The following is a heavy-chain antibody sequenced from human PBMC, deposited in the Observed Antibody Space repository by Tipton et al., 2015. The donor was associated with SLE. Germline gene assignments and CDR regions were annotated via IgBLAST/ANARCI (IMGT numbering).Heavy chain of an antibody. Sequence: LRLSCAVSSYSIRSGYYWGWIRQPPGKGLEWIGSIYHSGSTYYNPSLKSRVTISVDTSKNQFSLKLSSVTAADTAVYYCARLYQGIAVAGDYWGQGTLVTVSS. D-gene: IGHD6-19*01. CDR2: IYHSGST. CDR3: ARLYQGIAVAGDY. V-gene: IGHV4-38-2*01. CDR1: SYSIRSGYY. J-gene: IGHJ4*02.